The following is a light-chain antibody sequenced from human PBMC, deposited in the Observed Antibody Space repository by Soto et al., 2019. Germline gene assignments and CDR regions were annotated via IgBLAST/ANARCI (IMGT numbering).Light chain of an antibody. V-gene: IGLV2-14*01. Sequence: QSALTQPASVSGSPGQSITISCTGSSSDVGGYDYVSWYQQHPGKAPKLLIYAVTNRPSGVSDRFSCSKSGNMASLTISGLQAEDEADYFCSSYTSSSPLGVFGGGTKLTVL. CDR3: SSYTSSSPLGV. J-gene: IGLJ2*01. CDR2: AVT. CDR1: SSDVGGYDY.